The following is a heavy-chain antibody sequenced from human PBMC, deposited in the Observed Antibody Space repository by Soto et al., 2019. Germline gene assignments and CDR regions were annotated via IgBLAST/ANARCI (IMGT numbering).Heavy chain of an antibody. J-gene: IGHJ3*02. D-gene: IGHD3-10*01. CDR3: ASSLRGANAFDI. Sequence: GGLVRLSCAASGFTFSSYSMNRVRQAPGKGLEWVSSISSSSSYIYYADSVKGRFTISRDNAKNSLYLQMNSLRAEDTAVYYCASSLRGANAFDIWGQGTMVTVSS. V-gene: IGHV3-21*01. CDR1: GFTFSSYS. CDR2: ISSSSSYI.